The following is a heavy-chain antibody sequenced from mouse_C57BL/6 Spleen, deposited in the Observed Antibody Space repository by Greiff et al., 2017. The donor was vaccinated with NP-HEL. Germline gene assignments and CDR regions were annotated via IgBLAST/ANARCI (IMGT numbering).Heavy chain of an antibody. V-gene: IGHV1-69*01. J-gene: IGHJ4*01. Sequence: QVQLQQPGAELVMPGASVKLSCKASGYTFTSYWMHWVQQRPGQGLEWIGEIDPSDSYTNYNQKFKGKSTLTVDKSSSTAYMQLSSLTSEDSAVYYCARSHYYYGSSSYTMDYWGQGTSVTVSS. CDR1: GYTFTSYW. D-gene: IGHD1-1*01. CDR2: IDPSDSYT. CDR3: ARSHYYYGSSSYTMDY.